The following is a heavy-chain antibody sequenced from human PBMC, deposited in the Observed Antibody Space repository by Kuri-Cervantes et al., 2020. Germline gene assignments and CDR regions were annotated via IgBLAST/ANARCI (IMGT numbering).Heavy chain of an antibody. CDR1: GDRVSRTSAS. CDR3: ARGGLSMTVSLFDS. D-gene: IGHD3-22*01. Sequence: SQTLSLTCLILGDRVSRTSASWNWIRQSPSRGLEWLGRTYYRTKWYDDSVVSVRSRITIKADASKNQFSLQLTSMTPEDTAVYYCARGGLSMTVSLFDSWGQGTLVTVSS. V-gene: IGHV6-1*01. J-gene: IGHJ4*02. CDR2: TYYRTKWYD.